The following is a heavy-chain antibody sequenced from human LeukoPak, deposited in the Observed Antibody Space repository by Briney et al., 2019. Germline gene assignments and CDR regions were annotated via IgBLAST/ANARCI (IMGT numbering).Heavy chain of an antibody. J-gene: IGHJ3*02. V-gene: IGHV3-64*01. Sequence: GGSLRLSCAASGFTFSSYAMHWVRRAPGKGLEYVSAISRNGGSTYYANSVKGRFTISRDNSKNTLFLQMGSLRAEDMAVYYCARVGDTDAFDIWGQGTMVTVSS. CDR3: ARVGDTDAFDI. D-gene: IGHD2-21*02. CDR1: GFTFSSYA. CDR2: ISRNGGST.